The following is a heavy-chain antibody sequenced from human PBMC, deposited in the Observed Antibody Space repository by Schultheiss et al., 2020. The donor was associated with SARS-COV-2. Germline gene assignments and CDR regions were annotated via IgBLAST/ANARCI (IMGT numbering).Heavy chain of an antibody. V-gene: IGHV3-66*01. CDR1: GFTFSSYA. Sequence: GGSLRLSCAASGFTFSSYAMHWVRQAPGKGLEWVSVIYSDGSTYYTDSVKGRFSISRDNAKNTLYLQINSLGAEDTAVYYCARAIIAVDPFDYWGQGTLVTVSS. CDR3: ARAIIAVDPFDY. J-gene: IGHJ4*02. CDR2: IYSDGST. D-gene: IGHD6-19*01.